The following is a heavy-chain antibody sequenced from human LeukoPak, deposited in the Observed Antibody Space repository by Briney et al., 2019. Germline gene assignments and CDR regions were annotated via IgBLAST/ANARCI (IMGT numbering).Heavy chain of an antibody. D-gene: IGHD3-10*01. CDR1: GGSFSGYY. CDR3: ARGWSWVDV. J-gene: IGHJ6*02. Sequence: SETLSLTCAVYGGSFSGYYWSWIRQPPGKGLEWIGEINHSGSTNYNPSLKSRVTISVDTSKNQFSLKPSSVTAADTAVYYCARGWSWVDVWGQGTTVTVSS. CDR2: INHSGST. V-gene: IGHV4-34*01.